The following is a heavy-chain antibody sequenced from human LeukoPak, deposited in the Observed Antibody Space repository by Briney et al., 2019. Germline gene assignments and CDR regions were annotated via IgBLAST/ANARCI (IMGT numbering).Heavy chain of an antibody. J-gene: IGHJ4*02. CDR1: GSTFGSFA. CDR2: ISGSGGST. Sequence: GGSRRLSCPASGSTFGSFAIGWARRPPGKGLEWVSAISGSGGSTYCADSVKGRFTISRDNSKNTLYLQMNSLRAEDTAVYYCAKSDYWGQGTLVTVSS. V-gene: IGHV3-23*01. CDR3: AKSDY.